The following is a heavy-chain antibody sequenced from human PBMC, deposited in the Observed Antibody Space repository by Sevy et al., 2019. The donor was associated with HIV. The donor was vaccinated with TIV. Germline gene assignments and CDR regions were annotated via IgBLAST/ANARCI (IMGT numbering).Heavy chain of an antibody. J-gene: IGHJ3*02. CDR2: LSGSGAST. CDR3: AEDFYDSSGYYPMEAFDI. Sequence: GGSLRLSCVASGFTFNTYAMGWVRQAPGKGLKWVSTLSGSGASTYYADSVKGLFTISRDNSKNTLFLQMDSLSAEDTAVYYCAEDFYDSSGYYPMEAFDIWGQGTMVTVSS. CDR1: GFTFNTYA. V-gene: IGHV3-23*01. D-gene: IGHD3-22*01.